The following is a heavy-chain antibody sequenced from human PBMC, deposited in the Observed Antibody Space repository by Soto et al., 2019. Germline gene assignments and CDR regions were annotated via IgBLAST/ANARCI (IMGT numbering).Heavy chain of an antibody. Sequence: GGSLRLSCAASGFSLDDYTIHWVRQRPGKGLEWVSLISWDGSFTSYAASVKGRFTISRDNSKNSLFLQMNSLRTEDTALYYCAKVNYDFWSGVGPNFDYWGQGALVTVSS. D-gene: IGHD3-3*01. CDR2: ISWDGSFT. J-gene: IGHJ4*02. CDR1: GFSLDDYT. V-gene: IGHV3-43*01. CDR3: AKVNYDFWSGVGPNFDY.